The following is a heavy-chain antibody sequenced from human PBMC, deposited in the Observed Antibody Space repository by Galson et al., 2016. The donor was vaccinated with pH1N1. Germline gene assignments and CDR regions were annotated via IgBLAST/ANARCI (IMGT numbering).Heavy chain of an antibody. D-gene: IGHD2-15*01. CDR2: IHNSGNT. CDR1: GGAVSSSGSY. V-gene: IGHV4-31*03. Sequence: TLSLTCTVSGGAVSSSGSYWSWIRQHPGKGLEWIGYIHNSGNTYFNPSLKSRLKISIDTSKSHFSLNLSSVTAADTAVYYCARGDFVVGEGWYNGFDVWGHGTTVTVSS. CDR3: ARGDFVVGEGWYNGFDV. J-gene: IGHJ6*02.